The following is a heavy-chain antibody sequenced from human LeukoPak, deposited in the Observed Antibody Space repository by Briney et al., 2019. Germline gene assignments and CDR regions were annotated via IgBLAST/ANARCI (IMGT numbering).Heavy chain of an antibody. V-gene: IGHV3-33*05. J-gene: IGHJ4*02. CDR2: ISYDGSNK. CDR3: ARDYNYHERTDYYDYFDY. CDR1: GFTFSSCG. D-gene: IGHD3-22*01. Sequence: PGGSLRLSCAASGFTFSSCGMHWVRQAPGKGLEWVAVISYDGSNKYYAGSVKGRFTISRDNSKSTLYLQMNSLRAEDTAVYYCARDYNYHERTDYYDYFDYWGQGTLVTVSS.